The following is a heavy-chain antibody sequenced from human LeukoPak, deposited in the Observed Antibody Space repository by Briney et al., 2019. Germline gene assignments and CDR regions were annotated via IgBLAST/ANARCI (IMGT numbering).Heavy chain of an antibody. V-gene: IGHV3-23*01. D-gene: IGHD3-10*01. CDR3: AKDDAWLRFGE. CDR2: ISPSGDIT. Sequence: AGGSLRLSCTASGFTFGDYAMSWVRQAPGKVLEWVSGISPSGDITYYADSVKGRFTISRDNSKNTLYLEVISLTAEDTAVYYCAKDDAWLRFGEWSQGTVVTVSS. CDR1: GFTFGDYA. J-gene: IGHJ4*02.